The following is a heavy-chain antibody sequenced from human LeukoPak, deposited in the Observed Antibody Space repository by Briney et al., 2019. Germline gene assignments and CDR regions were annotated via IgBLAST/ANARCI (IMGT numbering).Heavy chain of an antibody. V-gene: IGHV5-51*01. Sequence: GESLKISCKGSGYSFTSYWIAWVRQTPGKGLEWMGLINPGDSDTRYSLSFQGQVTISADKSISTAYLQWSSLKASDTAMYYCARPGATQSFDAFDIWGQGTMVTVSS. CDR2: INPGDSDT. J-gene: IGHJ3*02. CDR3: ARPGATQSFDAFDI. D-gene: IGHD1-26*01. CDR1: GYSFTSYW.